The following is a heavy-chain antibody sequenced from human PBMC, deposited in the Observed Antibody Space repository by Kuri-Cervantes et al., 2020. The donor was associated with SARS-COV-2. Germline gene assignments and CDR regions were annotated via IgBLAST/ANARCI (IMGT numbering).Heavy chain of an antibody. Sequence: GESLKISCAASGFTFSDYYMSWIRQAPGKGLEWVSYISSSSSCIYYADSVKGRFTISRDNAKNSLYLQMNSLRAEDTAVYYCARVTTVTEGYWGQGTLVTVSS. CDR1: GFTFSDYY. CDR2: ISSSSSCI. D-gene: IGHD4-11*01. CDR3: ARVTTVTEGY. V-gene: IGHV3-11*06. J-gene: IGHJ4*02.